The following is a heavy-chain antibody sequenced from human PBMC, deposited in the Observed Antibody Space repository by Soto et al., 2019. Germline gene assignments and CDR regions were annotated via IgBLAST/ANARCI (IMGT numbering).Heavy chain of an antibody. D-gene: IGHD3-9*01. CDR2: IYTSGST. CDR3: ARGYYDILTGQYYLDY. J-gene: IGHJ4*02. V-gene: IGHV4-4*07. CDR1: GGSISYYY. Sequence: SETLSLTCTVSGGSISYYYWSGIRQPTGKGLEWIGRIYTSGSTNYNPSLKSRVTMSVDTSKNQFSLKLSSVTAADKAVYYCARGYYDILTGQYYLDYWGQGTLVTVSS.